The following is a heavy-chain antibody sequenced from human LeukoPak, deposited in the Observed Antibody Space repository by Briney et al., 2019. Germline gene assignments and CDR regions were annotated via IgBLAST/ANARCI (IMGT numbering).Heavy chain of an antibody. CDR3: ARGEWLYDY. J-gene: IGHJ4*02. CDR1: GGSFSGYY. V-gene: IGHV4-34*01. Sequence: SETLSLTCAVSGGSFSGYYWSWIRQPPGKGLEWIGEINHSGSTNYNPSLKSRVTISVDTSKNQFSLKLSSVTAADTAVYYCARGEWLYDYWGQGTLVTVSS. CDR2: INHSGST. D-gene: IGHD3-3*01.